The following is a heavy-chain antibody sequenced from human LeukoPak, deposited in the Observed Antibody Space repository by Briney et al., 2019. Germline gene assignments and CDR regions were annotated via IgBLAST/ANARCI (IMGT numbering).Heavy chain of an antibody. Sequence: GGSLRLSCAVSGFTFSNFWMSWVRQAPGRGLEWVANITPEGNEKYHVESVKGRFIISRDNTKNLLFLQMNGLRVEDTAVYYCARGEDFSGDYWGQGTLVTVSS. CDR3: ARGEDFSGDY. V-gene: IGHV3-7*04. D-gene: IGHD2/OR15-2a*01. CDR1: GFTFSNFW. J-gene: IGHJ4*02. CDR2: ITPEGNEK.